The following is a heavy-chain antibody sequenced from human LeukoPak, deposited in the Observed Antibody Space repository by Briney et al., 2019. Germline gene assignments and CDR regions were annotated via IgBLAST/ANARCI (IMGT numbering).Heavy chain of an antibody. CDR2: IYHSGST. CDR3: ARGPYSYDSSGAFDI. V-gene: IGHV4-38-2*02. CDR1: GYSISSGYY. Sequence: SETLSLTCPVSGYSISSGYYWGWIGQPPGKGLEWFGSIYHSGSTYYNPSLKSRVTISVDTSKNQFSLKLSSVTAADTAVYFCARGPYSYDSSGAFDIWGQGTMVTVSS. J-gene: IGHJ3*02. D-gene: IGHD3-22*01.